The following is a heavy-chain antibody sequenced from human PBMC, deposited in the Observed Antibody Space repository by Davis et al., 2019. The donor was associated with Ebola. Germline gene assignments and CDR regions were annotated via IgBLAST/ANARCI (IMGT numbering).Heavy chain of an antibody. Sequence: AASVKVSCKASGYTFTIYGISWVRQAPGQGLEWMGWISAYNGNAKYAQSLQGRVTMTTDTSTSTAYMELRSLRSDDTAMYYCARGSIVVAGGDYWGQGTLVTVSS. CDR2: ISAYNGNA. D-gene: IGHD6-19*01. V-gene: IGHV1-18*01. J-gene: IGHJ4*02. CDR3: ARGSIVVAGGDY. CDR1: GYTFTIYG.